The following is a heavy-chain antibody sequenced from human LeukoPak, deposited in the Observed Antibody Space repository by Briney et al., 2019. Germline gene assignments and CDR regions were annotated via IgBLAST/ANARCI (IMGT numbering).Heavy chain of an antibody. CDR1: GFTFSSYA. V-gene: IGHV3-30-3*01. J-gene: IGHJ4*02. CDR3: ARDPITMVRGVISLYFDY. CDR2: ISYDGSNK. Sequence: PGRSLRLSCAASGFTFSSYAMHWVRQAPGKGLEWVAVISYDGSNKYYADSVKGRFTISRDNSKNTLYLQMNSLRAEDTAVYYCARDPITMVRGVISLYFDYWGQGTLVTVSS. D-gene: IGHD3-10*01.